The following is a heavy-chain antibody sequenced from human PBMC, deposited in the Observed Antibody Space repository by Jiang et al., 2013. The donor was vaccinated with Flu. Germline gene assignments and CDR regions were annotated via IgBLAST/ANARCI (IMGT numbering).Heavy chain of an antibody. CDR1: GYTFTNYD. CDR2: ISTYSGHS. CDR3: ARMMVRGDYYIMDV. J-gene: IGHJ6*02. V-gene: IGHV1-18*01. D-gene: IGHD3-10*01. Sequence: GAEVKKPGASVKVSCKASGYTFTNYDITWVRQAPGQGLQWMGWISTYSGHSNYAQMVQGRVTMITDTSTSTAYMELRSLKSDDTAVYFCARMMVRGDYYIMDVWGQGTTVTVSS.